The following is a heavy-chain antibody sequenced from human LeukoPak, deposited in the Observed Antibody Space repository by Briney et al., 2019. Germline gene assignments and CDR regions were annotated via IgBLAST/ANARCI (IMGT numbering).Heavy chain of an antibody. CDR2: IREDGSEK. D-gene: IGHD3-10*01. Sequence: GGSLRLSCVASGFTFSSSWMTWVRQAPGKGLEWVASIREDGSEKTSVDSVKGRFTISRDNSKDTVYLQMNSLRAEDTAVYYCAKTLTRAMTMIRGITIGKGAFDIWGQGTMVTVSS. CDR1: GFTFSSSW. J-gene: IGHJ3*02. V-gene: IGHV3-7*03. CDR3: AKTLTRAMTMIRGITIGKGAFDI.